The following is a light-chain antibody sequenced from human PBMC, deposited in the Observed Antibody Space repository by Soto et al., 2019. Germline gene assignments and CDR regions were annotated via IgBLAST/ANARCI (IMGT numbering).Light chain of an antibody. CDR1: QSITTF. CDR3: QQYSTYPLT. J-gene: IGKJ4*01. CDR2: DAS. Sequence: DIQMTQSPSTLSASIGDRVTITCRASQSITTFLAWYQQKPGKAPQILIYDASKLEAGVPSRLSGGGSGTEFTLTISSLQPDDFATYYCQQYSTYPLTVGRGTKVDSK. V-gene: IGKV1-5*01.